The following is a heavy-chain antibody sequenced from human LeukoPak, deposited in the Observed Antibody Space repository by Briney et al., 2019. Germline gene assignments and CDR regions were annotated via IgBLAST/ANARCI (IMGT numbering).Heavy chain of an antibody. Sequence: GGSLRLSCAASGFTFSSYSMNWVRQAPGKGLEWVSSISSSSSYIYYADPVKGRFPIPRDNAKNSLYLQMNSLRAEDTAVYYCARVTGVDYYDSSGYREGIDYRGQGTLVTVSS. J-gene: IGHJ4*02. D-gene: IGHD3-22*01. V-gene: IGHV3-21*01. CDR1: GFTFSSYS. CDR3: ARVTGVDYYDSSGYREGIDY. CDR2: ISSSSSYI.